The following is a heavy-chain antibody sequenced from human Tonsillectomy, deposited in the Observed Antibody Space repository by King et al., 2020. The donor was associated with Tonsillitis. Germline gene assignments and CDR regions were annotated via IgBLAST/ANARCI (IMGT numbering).Heavy chain of an antibody. D-gene: IGHD3-22*01. CDR3: ARDLRGYYDSSGYYPDAFDI. V-gene: IGHV1-2*04. J-gene: IGHJ3*02. Sequence: VQLVESGAEVKKPGASVKVSCKASGYTFTGYYMHWVRQAPGQGLEWMGWINPNSGGTNYAQKFQGWVTMTRDTSISTAYMELSRLISDDTAVYYCARDLRGYYDSSGYYPDAFDIWGQGTMVTVSS. CDR1: GYTFTGYY. CDR2: INPNSGGT.